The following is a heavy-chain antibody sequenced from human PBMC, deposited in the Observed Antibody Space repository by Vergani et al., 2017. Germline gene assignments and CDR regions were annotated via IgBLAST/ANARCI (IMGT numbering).Heavy chain of an antibody. J-gene: IGHJ3*02. V-gene: IGHV4-4*07. CDR3: ASLTYCSGGSCYLGAFDI. CDR1: GGSISSYY. Sequence: QVQLQESGPGLVKPSETLSLTCTVSGGSISSYYWSWIRQPAGKGLEWIGRIYTSGSTNYNPSLKSRVTMSVDTSKNQFSLKLSSVTAADTAVYYCASLTYCSGGSCYLGAFDIWGQGTMVTVSS. D-gene: IGHD2-15*01. CDR2: IYTSGST.